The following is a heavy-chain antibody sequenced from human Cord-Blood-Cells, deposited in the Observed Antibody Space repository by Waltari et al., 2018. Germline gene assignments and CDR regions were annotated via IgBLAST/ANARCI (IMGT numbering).Heavy chain of an antibody. CDR2: IKQDGSEK. CDR3: ARVIQQLVRGGWFDP. V-gene: IGHV3-7*01. J-gene: IGHJ5*02. Sequence: ELQLVESGGGLVQPGGSLRLSCAASGFTFRSHWMSWVRQAPGKGLEWVANIKQDGSEKYYVDSVKGRFTISRDNAKNSLYLQMNSLRADDTAVYYCARVIQQLVRGGWFDPWGQGTLVTVSS. CDR1: GFTFRSHW. D-gene: IGHD6-6*01.